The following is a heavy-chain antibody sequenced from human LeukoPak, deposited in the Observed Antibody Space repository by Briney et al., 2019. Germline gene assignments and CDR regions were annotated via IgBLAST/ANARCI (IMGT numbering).Heavy chain of an antibody. V-gene: IGHV3-53*01. CDR1: GFTVSSNY. Sequence: GGALRLSCAASGFTVSSNYMNWVRQAPGKGLEWVSVIYGGGNIYYADSVKGRFTISRDNSKNTLYLQMNSLRAEDTAVYYCARGAGYNYPYYFDYWGQGTLVTVSS. J-gene: IGHJ4*02. D-gene: IGHD5-24*01. CDR3: ARGAGYNYPYYFDY. CDR2: IYGGGNI.